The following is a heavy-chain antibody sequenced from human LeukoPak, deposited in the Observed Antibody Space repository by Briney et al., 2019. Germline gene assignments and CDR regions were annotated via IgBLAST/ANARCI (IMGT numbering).Heavy chain of an antibody. V-gene: IGHV5-51*01. CDR3: ARYQRWSGDHLDY. CDR1: GYSFTSYW. D-gene: IGHD2-21*02. J-gene: IGHJ4*02. Sequence: LGESLKIFCKGSGYSFTSYWIGWVRQMPGKGLEWMGIIYPGDSDTRYSPSFQGQVTISADKSISTAYLQWSSLKASDTAMYYCARYQRWSGDHLDYWGQGTLVTVSS. CDR2: IYPGDSDT.